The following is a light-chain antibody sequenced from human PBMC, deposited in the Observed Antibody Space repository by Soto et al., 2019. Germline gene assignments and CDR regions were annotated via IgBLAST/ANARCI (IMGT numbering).Light chain of an antibody. J-gene: IGKJ4*01. CDR2: GAS. Sequence: ENVLTQSPGTLSLSPGERATLSCRASQTVSSNYLAWCQQRPGQAPRLLIYGASTRAAGIPDRFSGGGSGTDFTLTISRLEPEDFAVYYCQQFSSYPLTFGGGTKVDIK. V-gene: IGKV3-20*01. CDR1: QTVSSNY. CDR3: QQFSSYPLT.